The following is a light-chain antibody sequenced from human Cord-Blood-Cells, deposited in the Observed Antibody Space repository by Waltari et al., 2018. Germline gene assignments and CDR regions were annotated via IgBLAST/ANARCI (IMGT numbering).Light chain of an antibody. CDR3: QSADSSGTYRV. V-gene: IGLV3-25*03. J-gene: IGLJ3*02. Sequence: SYELTQPPSVSVSPGQTARITCSGDALPKQYAYCYQQKPGQAPVLVIYKDSERPSGIPEGFSGSSSGTTVTLTISGVQAEDEADYYCQSADSSGTYRVFGGGTKLTVL. CDR2: KDS. CDR1: ALPKQY.